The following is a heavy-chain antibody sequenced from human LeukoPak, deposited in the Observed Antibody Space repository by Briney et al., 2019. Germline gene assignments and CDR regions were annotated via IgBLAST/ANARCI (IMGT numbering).Heavy chain of an antibody. Sequence: SGPALVKPTQTLTLTCTFSGFSLSTSEMCVSWIRQPPGKALEWLARIDWDDDKYYSTSLKTRLTISKDTSKNQVALTMTNMDPVDTATYYCARSPPTYYYDSSGYHLFDPWGQGTLVTVSS. V-gene: IGHV2-70*11. D-gene: IGHD3-22*01. CDR1: GFSLSTSEMC. J-gene: IGHJ5*02. CDR3: ARSPPTYYYDSSGYHLFDP. CDR2: IDWDDDK.